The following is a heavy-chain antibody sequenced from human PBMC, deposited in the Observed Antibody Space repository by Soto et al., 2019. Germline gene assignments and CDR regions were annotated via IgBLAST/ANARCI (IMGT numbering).Heavy chain of an antibody. D-gene: IGHD4-17*01. Sequence: VQLKQSGAEVKQPGSSVKVSCKASGGTFSSHSINWVRQAPGQGLEWMGGIITLFGTANYAQNFQGRVTITADQSTSTAYMELNSLRSDDTAVYYCAREVGYGDFSAALLDWGQGTLVTVSS. CDR1: GGTFSSHS. CDR2: IITLFGTA. V-gene: IGHV1-69*01. J-gene: IGHJ4*02. CDR3: AREVGYGDFSAALLD.